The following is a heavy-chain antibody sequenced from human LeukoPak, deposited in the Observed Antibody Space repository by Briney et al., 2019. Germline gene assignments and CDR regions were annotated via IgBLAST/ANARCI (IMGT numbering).Heavy chain of an antibody. Sequence: PSETLSLTCTVYGGSFSGYYWSWIRQPPGKGLEWIGEINHSGSTNYNPSLKSRVTISVDTSKNQFSLKLSSVTAADTAVYYCATSFGPVIAAAGTGAEWGQGTLVTVSS. CDR1: GGSFSGYY. V-gene: IGHV4-34*01. CDR2: INHSGST. J-gene: IGHJ4*02. D-gene: IGHD6-13*01. CDR3: ATSFGPVIAAAGTGAE.